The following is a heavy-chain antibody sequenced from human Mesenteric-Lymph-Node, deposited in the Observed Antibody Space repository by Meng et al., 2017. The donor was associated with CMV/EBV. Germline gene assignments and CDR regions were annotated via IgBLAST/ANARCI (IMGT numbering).Heavy chain of an antibody. CDR2: ISGSGGST. V-gene: IGHV3-23*01. J-gene: IGHJ5*02. D-gene: IGHD2/OR15-2a*01. CDR1: EFYFRMYA. Sequence: SEFYFRMYAMTWVRQAPGKGLEWVSSISGSGGSTFYADSVKGRLTISRDNPKSTLFLQINSLRAEDSAVYYCAKDGSGRFYFPDWLDPWGQGTLVTVSS. CDR3: AKDGSGRFYFPDWLDP.